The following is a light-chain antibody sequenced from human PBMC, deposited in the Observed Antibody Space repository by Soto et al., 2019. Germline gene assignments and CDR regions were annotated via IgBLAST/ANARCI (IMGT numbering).Light chain of an antibody. CDR3: QQYGGSPRT. CDR1: RSLDSGQ. CDR2: DAF. J-gene: IGKJ5*01. Sequence: EIVLTQSPGTLSLSPWESATLSCRASRSLDSGQLAWYQQKVGRAPMLLIHDAFIRATGIPDRFSGSGSGTDLTLTIARLEPEDFAVYYCQQYGGSPRTFGQGTRLETK. V-gene: IGKV3-20*01.